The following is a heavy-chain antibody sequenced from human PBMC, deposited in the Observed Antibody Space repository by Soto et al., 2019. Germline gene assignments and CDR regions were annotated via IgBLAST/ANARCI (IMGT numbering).Heavy chain of an antibody. CDR2: IWYDGSNK. D-gene: IGHD2-15*01. V-gene: IGHV3-33*01. CDR3: ASEYCSGGSCYYSGMDV. Sequence: QVQLVESGGGVVQPGRSLRLSCAASGFTFSSYGMHWVRQAPGKGLEWVAVIWYDGSNKYYADSVKGRFTISRDNSKNTLYLQMNSLRAEATAVYYCASEYCSGGSCYYSGMDVWGQGTTVTVSS. CDR1: GFTFSSYG. J-gene: IGHJ6*02.